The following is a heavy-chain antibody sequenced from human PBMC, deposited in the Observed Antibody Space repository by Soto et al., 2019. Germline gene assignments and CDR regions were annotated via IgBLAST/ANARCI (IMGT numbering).Heavy chain of an antibody. CDR1: GVSSSNLY. CDR2: IYYSGST. D-gene: IGHD4-17*01. V-gene: IGHV4-59*08. Sequence: SETLSLTCTVSGVSSSNLYCSWIRQPQGKGLEWIGYIYYSGSTYYNPSLKSRVTISVDTSKNQFSLKLSSVTAADTAVYYCARHSYGDYYYYYMDVWGKGTTVTVSS. J-gene: IGHJ6*03. CDR3: ARHSYGDYYYYYMDV.